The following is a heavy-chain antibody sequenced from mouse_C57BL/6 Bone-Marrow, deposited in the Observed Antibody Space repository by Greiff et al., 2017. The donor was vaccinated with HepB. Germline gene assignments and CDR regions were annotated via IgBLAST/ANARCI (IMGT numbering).Heavy chain of an antibody. V-gene: IGHV3-6*01. CDR2: ISYDGSN. J-gene: IGHJ3*01. CDR1: GYSITSGYY. CDR3: AREMGFAY. D-gene: IGHD2-3*01. Sequence: EVKLEESGPGLVKPSQSLSLTCSVTGYSITSGYYWNWIRQFPGNKLEWMGYISYDGSNNYNPSLKNRISITRDTSKNQFFLKLNSVTTEDTATYYCAREMGFAYWGQGTLVTVSA.